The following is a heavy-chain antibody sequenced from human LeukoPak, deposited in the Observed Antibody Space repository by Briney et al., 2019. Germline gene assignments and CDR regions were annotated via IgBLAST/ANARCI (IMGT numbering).Heavy chain of an antibody. CDR3: ARGAPIFYYFES. V-gene: IGHV5-51*01. J-gene: IGHJ4*02. Sequence: NRGDSLKISCKTSGYIFTDYWIGWVRQVPGKGLEWMGIIYPDDSDTRYSPSFQGQVTISADQSSSTAYLQWSSLKASDTAMYYCARGAPIFYYFESWGQGTLVSVSA. CDR1: GYIFTDYW. CDR2: IYPDDSDT.